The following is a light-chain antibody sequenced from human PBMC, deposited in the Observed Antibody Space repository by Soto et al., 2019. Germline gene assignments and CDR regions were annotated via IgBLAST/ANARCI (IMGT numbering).Light chain of an antibody. Sequence: EIVLTQSPATLSLSPGERATLSCRASQSVSSSYLAWYQQKPGQAPRLLIYGASSRATGIPDRFAGSGSGTEFSLTISSLQSEDFAVYYCQQYGSSPRTFGQGTKVDI. CDR3: QQYGSSPRT. V-gene: IGKV3-20*01. J-gene: IGKJ1*01. CDR1: QSVSSSY. CDR2: GAS.